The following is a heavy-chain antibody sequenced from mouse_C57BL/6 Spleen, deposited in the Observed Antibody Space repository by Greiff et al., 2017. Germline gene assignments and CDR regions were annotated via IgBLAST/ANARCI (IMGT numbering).Heavy chain of an antibody. CDR1: GFTFSDYG. Sequence: EVKLVESGGGLVKPGGSLKLSCAASGFTFSDYGMHWVRQGPEKGLKWVAYISSGSITIYYAATVKGRFTISRDNAKNTLFLQMTSLRSEDTAMYYCARPFYDGYFDYWGQGTTLTVSS. D-gene: IGHD2-3*01. V-gene: IGHV5-17*01. CDR2: ISSGSITI. CDR3: ARPFYDGYFDY. J-gene: IGHJ2*01.